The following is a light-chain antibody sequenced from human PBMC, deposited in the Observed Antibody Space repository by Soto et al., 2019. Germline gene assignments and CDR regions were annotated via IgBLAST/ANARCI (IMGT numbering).Light chain of an antibody. V-gene: IGKV1-39*01. J-gene: IGKJ5*01. Sequence: DIQMTQSPSSLSASIGDSVIITCRASQDIGTYLNWYQHKPGKAPKHLIYAASSLQTGVPSRFTGSGSGTEFTLTIDSLQPEDFATYYCQQSYTTPRIIFGQGTRLEIK. CDR3: QQSYTTPRII. CDR1: QDIGTY. CDR2: AAS.